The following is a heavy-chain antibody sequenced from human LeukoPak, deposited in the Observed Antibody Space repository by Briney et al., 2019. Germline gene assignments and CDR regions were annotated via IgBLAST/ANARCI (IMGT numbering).Heavy chain of an antibody. V-gene: IGHV4-59*01. D-gene: IGHD3-22*01. CDR1: GGSISSYY. CDR2: IYYSGST. J-gene: IGHJ4*02. Sequence: PSETLSLTCTVSGGSISSYYWSWIRQPPGKGLEWIGYIYYSGSTNYNPSLKSRVTISVDTSKNQFSLKLSSVTAADTAVYYCARVPYYDSGGYQDYWGQGTLVTVSS. CDR3: ARVPYYDSGGYQDY.